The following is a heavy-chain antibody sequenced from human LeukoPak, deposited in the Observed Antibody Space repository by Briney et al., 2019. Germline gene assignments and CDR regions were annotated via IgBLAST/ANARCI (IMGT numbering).Heavy chain of an antibody. V-gene: IGHV1-69*01. J-gene: IGHJ5*02. CDR2: IIPIFGTA. CDR1: GGTFSSYA. Sequence: SVKVSCKASGGTFSSYAISWVRQAPGQGLEWMGGIIPIFGTANYAQKFQGRVTITADESTSTAYMELSSLRSEDTAVYYCARDKDIVVVPAHKKGTVFDPWGQGPRSPSPQ. CDR3: ARDKDIVVVPAHKKGTVFDP. D-gene: IGHD2-2*01.